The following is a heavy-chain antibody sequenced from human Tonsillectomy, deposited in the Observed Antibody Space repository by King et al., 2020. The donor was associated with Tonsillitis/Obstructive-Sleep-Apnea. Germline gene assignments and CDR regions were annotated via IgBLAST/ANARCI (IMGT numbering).Heavy chain of an antibody. J-gene: IGHJ3*02. V-gene: IGHV5-51*01. CDR1: GNSFNSYW. Sequence: EVQLVESGAEVKKPGESLKISCKGSGNSFNSYWIGWVRQMPGRGLEWMGIIYPGDSDTRYSPSFQGQVTISADKFISTAYLQWSSLKASDTAMYYCARHVAVAGMNAFDIWGQGTMVTVSS. CDR3: ARHVAVAGMNAFDI. D-gene: IGHD6-19*01. CDR2: IYPGDSDT.